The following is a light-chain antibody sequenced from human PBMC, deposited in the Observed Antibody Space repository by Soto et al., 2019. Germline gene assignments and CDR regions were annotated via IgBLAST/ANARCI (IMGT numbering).Light chain of an antibody. CDR2: ESN. J-gene: IGLJ1*01. CDR1: SSDIGGYYL. CDR3: CSYADNSLYV. Sequence: QSALTQPASVSGSPGQSITISCTGTSSDIGGYYLVSWYQQHPGKAPKLMIYESNKRPPGISDRFSGSKSGNTASLTISGLQSEDEADYYCCSYADNSLYVFGTGTKLTVL. V-gene: IGLV2-23*01.